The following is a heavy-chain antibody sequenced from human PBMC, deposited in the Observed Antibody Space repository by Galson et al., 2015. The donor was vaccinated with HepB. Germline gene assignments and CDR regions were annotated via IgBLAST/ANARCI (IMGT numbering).Heavy chain of an antibody. CDR1: GFTFSSYW. CDR2: INQDGSSK. Sequence: SLRLSCAASGFTFSSYWMNWVRQAPGKGLEWVAHINQDGSSKYYVDSVKGRFTISRDNAKDSVYLQLDSLRAEDTAIYYLARRISLVRGIITKPDYYYGMDVWGQGTTVTVAS. D-gene: IGHD3-10*01. J-gene: IGHJ6*02. V-gene: IGHV3-7*03. CDR3: ARRISLVRGIITKPDYYYGMDV.